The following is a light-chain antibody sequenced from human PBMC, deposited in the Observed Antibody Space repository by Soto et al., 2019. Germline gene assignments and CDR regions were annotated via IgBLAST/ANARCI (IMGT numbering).Light chain of an antibody. J-gene: IGKJ1*01. CDR3: QQYKSSST. Sequence: DIQMTQSPSTLSASVGDTVTITCRASESISIWLAWYQQKPGKAPNILINKASSLQSEVPSRFSGSGSGTEFTLTITSMKPDDFGVYYCQQYKSSSTFGQGTKVDIK. CDR1: ESISIW. V-gene: IGKV1-5*03. CDR2: KAS.